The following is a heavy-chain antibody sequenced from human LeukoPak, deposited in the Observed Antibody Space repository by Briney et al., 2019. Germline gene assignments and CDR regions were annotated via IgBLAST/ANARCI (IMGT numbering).Heavy chain of an antibody. V-gene: IGHV4-59*01. J-gene: IGHJ4*02. CDR1: GGSISSYY. D-gene: IGHD3-10*01. CDR3: ARSRSGEWDFDY. Sequence: SETLSLTCTVSGGSISSYYWSWIRQPPGKGLEWIGYIYYSGSTNYNPSLKSRVTISVDTSKNQFSLKLSSVTAADTAVYYCARSRSGEWDFDYWGQGTLVTVSS. CDR2: IYYSGST.